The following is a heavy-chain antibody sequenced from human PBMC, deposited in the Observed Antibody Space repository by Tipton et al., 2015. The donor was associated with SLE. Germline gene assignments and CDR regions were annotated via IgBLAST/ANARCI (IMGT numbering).Heavy chain of an antibody. CDR3: ARSITIIPDQFDF. D-gene: IGHD5-12*01. V-gene: IGHV1-69*05. CDR2: IIPMLGSA. CDR1: GYSLMNYG. J-gene: IGHJ4*02. Sequence: QLVQSGAEVKKPGASVNVFCKASGYSLMNYGITWVRQAPGQGLEWMGQIIPMLGSANYAQKFHNRVSITTDSSTSTSYMDLSRLRSEDTAMYYCARSITIIPDQFDFWGQGTLVTVSS.